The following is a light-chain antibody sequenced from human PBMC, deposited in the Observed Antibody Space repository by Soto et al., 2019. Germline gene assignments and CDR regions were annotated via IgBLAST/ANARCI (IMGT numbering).Light chain of an antibody. CDR3: QQYGNSRA. V-gene: IGKV3-20*01. Sequence: EIVLTQSPGTLSLSPGERATLSCRASQSVSSSYLAWYQLKPGQAPRLLIYGASSRATGIPDRFSGSGSGTDFTLTISRLEPEDFAVYYCQQYGNSRAFGQGTKAEIK. CDR2: GAS. J-gene: IGKJ1*01. CDR1: QSVSSSY.